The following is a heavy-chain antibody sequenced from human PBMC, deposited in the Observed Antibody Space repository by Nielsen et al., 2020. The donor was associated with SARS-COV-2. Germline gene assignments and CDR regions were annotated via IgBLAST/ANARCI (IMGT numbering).Heavy chain of an antibody. CDR1: GFTFSSYA. D-gene: IGHD3-3*01. Sequence: EGSLRLSCAASGFTFSSYAMSCVRQTPGKGLEWVSAISGSGGSTYYADSVKGRFTISRDNSKNTLYLQMNSLRAEDTAVYYCAKDHYDFWSGYTPDAFDIWGQGTMVTVSS. CDR2: ISGSGGST. V-gene: IGHV3-23*01. J-gene: IGHJ3*02. CDR3: AKDHYDFWSGYTPDAFDI.